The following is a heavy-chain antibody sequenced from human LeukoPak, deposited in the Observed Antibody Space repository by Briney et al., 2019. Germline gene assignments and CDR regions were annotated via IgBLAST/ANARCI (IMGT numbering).Heavy chain of an antibody. V-gene: IGHV3-23*01. D-gene: IGHD3-10*01. CDR1: GFTFSSYW. CDR3: AKAKWFGDSPFDY. J-gene: IGHJ4*02. CDR2: ISRSGGST. Sequence: PGGSLRLSCAASGFTFSSYWMHWVRQAPGKGLEWVSEISRSGGSTYYADSVKGRFTISRDNSKNTVYLQMSSLRAEDTAVYYCAKAKWFGDSPFDYWGQGSLVTVSS.